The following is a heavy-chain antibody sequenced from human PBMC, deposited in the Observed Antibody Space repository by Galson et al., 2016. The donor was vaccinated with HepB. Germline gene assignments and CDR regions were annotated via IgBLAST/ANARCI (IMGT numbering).Heavy chain of an antibody. CDR3: AKEGTFTGCIFVS. J-gene: IGHJ4*02. CDR1: GFTFGSYW. V-gene: IGHV3-7*03. Sequence: SLRLSCAASGFTFGSYWMAWVRQTPGKGLEWVANIRMDGGEIHYVDSVKGRFTISRDNAKNSLYLQMNSLTPEDTAFYYCAKEGTFTGCIFVSWGQGTLVTVSS. D-gene: IGHD2/OR15-2a*01. CDR2: IRMDGGEI.